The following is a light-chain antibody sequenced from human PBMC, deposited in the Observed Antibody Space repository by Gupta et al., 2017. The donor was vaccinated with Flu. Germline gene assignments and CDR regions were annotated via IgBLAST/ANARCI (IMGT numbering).Light chain of an antibody. V-gene: IGLV3-1*01. J-gene: IGLJ2*01. CDR3: QAWDSSTAV. Sequence: SYELTQPPSVAASPGQTASITCSGDKLGDKYACWYQQKPGQSPVLVIYQDTKRPSGIPERFSGSNSGNTATLTISGTQARDEADYYCQAWDSSTAVFGGGTKLTVL. CDR2: QDT. CDR1: KLGDKY.